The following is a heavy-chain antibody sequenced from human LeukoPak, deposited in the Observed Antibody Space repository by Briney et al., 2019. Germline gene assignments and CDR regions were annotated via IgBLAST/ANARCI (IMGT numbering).Heavy chain of an antibody. CDR2: INSSGGRT. V-gene: IGHV3-23*01. Sequence: SGGSLRLSCAASRFTFSSYAMSWVRQAPGKGLEWVSSINSSGGRTYYADSVKGRFTISRDNSKNTLYLQMNSLRAEDTAVYYCAKLGGLVGYWGQGTPVTVSS. J-gene: IGHJ4*02. CDR3: AKLGGLVGY. CDR1: RFTFSSYA.